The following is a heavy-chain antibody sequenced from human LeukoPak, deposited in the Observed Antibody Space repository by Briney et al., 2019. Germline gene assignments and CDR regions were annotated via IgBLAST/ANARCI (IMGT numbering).Heavy chain of an antibody. V-gene: IGHV3-30*02. J-gene: IGHJ6*03. CDR3: AKDRDFIVVVTAIPFYYMDV. D-gene: IGHD2-21*02. CDR2: IRYDGSNK. Sequence: PGGSLRLSCAASGFTFSSYEMNWVRQAPGKGLEWVAFIRYDGSNKYYADSVKGRFTISRDNSKNTLYLQMNSLRAEDTAVYYCAKDRDFIVVVTAIPFYYMDVWGKGTTVTISS. CDR1: GFTFSSYE.